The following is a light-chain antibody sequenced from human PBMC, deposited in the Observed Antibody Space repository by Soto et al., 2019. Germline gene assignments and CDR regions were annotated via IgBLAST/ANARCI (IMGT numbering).Light chain of an antibody. Sequence: IQLTQSLSSLSASVGDSVPITCRASQDIAIYLAWYQQKPGEAPKLLIYAASTLYGGVPSRFSGSGSGTDFALTITSLQAEDFATYYCQQLRMYPSTFGGGTKVDIK. J-gene: IGKJ4*01. V-gene: IGKV1-9*01. CDR1: QDIAIY. CDR2: AAS. CDR3: QQLRMYPST.